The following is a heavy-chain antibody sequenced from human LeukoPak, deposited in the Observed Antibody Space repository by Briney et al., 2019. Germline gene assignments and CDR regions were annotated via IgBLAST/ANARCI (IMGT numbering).Heavy chain of an antibody. CDR3: ARVPPVYYYYGMDV. CDR2: SIPIFGTA. Sequence: GASVKVSCKASGGTFRSYAISWVRQAPGQGLEWMGGSIPIFGTANYAQKFRGRVTITTDESTSTAYMELSSLRSEDTAVYYCARVPPVYYYYGMDVWGQGTTVTVSS. J-gene: IGHJ6*02. V-gene: IGHV1-69*05. CDR1: GGTFRSYA.